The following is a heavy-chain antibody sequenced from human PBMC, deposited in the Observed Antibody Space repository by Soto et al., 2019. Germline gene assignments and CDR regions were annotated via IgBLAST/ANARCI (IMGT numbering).Heavy chain of an antibody. CDR2: ISYDGGNK. D-gene: IGHD2-2*01. J-gene: IGHJ4*02. CDR1: GFTFSSYA. V-gene: IGHV3-30-3*01. Sequence: QVQLVESGGGVVQPGRSLRLSCAASGFTFSSYAMHWVRQAPGKGLEGVAVISYDGGNKYYADSVKGRFTISRDNSKNTLYLQMNSLRAEDTAVYYCAKGPLTVSTTLWFDYWGQGTLVTVSS. CDR3: AKGPLTVSTTLWFDY.